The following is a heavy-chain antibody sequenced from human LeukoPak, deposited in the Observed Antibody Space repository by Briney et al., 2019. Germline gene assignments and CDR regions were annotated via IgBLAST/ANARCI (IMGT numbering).Heavy chain of an antibody. CDR3: ARTYYDYVWGSYRRYYFDY. J-gene: IGHJ4*02. Sequence: SETLSLTCAVYGGFFSAYYWSWIRQPPGKGLEWIGEINHSGSTNYNPSLKSRVTISVDTSKNQFSLKLSSVTAADTAVYYCARTYYDYVWGSYRRYYFDYWGQGTLVTVSS. D-gene: IGHD3-16*02. CDR1: GGFFSAYY. V-gene: IGHV4-34*01. CDR2: INHSGST.